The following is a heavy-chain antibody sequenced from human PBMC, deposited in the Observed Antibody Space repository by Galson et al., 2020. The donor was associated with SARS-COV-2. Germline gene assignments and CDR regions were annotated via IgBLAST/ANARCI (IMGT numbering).Heavy chain of an antibody. CDR3: ARIISVGIFGVVNWFDP. D-gene: IGHD3-3*01. Sequence: ETSETLSLTCTVSGGSISSGGYYWSWIRQHPGKGLEWIGYIYYSGSTYYNPSLKSRVTISVDTSKNQFSLKLSSGTAADTAVYYCARIISVGIFGVVNWFDPWGQGTLVTVSS. J-gene: IGHJ5*02. V-gene: IGHV4-31*03. CDR2: IYYSGST. CDR1: GGSISSGGYY.